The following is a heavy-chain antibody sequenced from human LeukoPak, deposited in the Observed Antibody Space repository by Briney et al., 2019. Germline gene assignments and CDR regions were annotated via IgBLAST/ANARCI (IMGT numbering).Heavy chain of an antibody. J-gene: IGHJ3*02. CDR3: ARDQAQLDYDILTGYPGDAFDI. V-gene: IGHV3-21*01. CDR1: GFTFSSYS. Sequence: GGSLGLSCAASGFTFSSYSMNWVRQAPGEGLEWVSSISSSSSYIYYADSVKGRFTISRDNAKNSLYLQMNSLRAEDTAVYYCARDQAQLDYDILTGYPGDAFDIWGQGTMVTVSS. CDR2: ISSSSSYI. D-gene: IGHD3-9*01.